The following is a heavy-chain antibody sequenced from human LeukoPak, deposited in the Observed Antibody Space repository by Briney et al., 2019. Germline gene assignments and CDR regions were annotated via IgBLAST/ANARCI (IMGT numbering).Heavy chain of an antibody. D-gene: IGHD5-18*01. CDR1: GYTFTRNG. Sequence: ASVKVPCKASGYTFTRNGITWVRQAPGQGLEWMGWISAHNDNTKYAQKLQGRVTTTTDTSTSTAYMELRSLRSDDTAVYYCASDKAGYSYGSPFDYWGQGTLVTVSS. J-gene: IGHJ4*02. CDR2: ISAHNDNT. CDR3: ASDKAGYSYGSPFDY. V-gene: IGHV1-18*01.